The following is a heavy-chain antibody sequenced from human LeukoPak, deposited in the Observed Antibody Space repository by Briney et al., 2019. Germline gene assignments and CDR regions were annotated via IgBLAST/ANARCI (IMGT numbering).Heavy chain of an antibody. V-gene: IGHV3-7*03. Sequence: PGGSLRLSCAASGFTFSSYWMSWVRQAPGKGLEWVANIKQDGSEKYYVDSVKGGFTISRDNAKNSLYLQMNSLRAEDTAVYYCAKLREWELPDLFDYWGQGTLVTVSS. CDR3: AKLREWELPDLFDY. J-gene: IGHJ4*02. D-gene: IGHD1-26*01. CDR2: IKQDGSEK. CDR1: GFTFSSYW.